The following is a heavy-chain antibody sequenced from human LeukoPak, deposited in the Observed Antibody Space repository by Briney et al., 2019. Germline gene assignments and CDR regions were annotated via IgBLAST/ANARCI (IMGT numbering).Heavy chain of an antibody. V-gene: IGHV3-53*04. CDR1: GFTVSSNY. J-gene: IGHJ4*02. Sequence: GGSLRLSCAASGFTVSSNYMSWVRQAPGKGLEWVSVIYSGGSTYYADSVKGRFTISRHNSKNTLYLQMNSLRAEDTAVYYCARAFITSRSSYFDYWGQGTLATVSS. CDR3: ARAFITSRSSYFDY. D-gene: IGHD3-22*01. CDR2: IYSGGST.